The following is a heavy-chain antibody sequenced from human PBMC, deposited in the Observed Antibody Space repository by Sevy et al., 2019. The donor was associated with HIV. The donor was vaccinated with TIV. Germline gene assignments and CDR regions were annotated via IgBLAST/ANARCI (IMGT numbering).Heavy chain of an antibody. CDR3: ARGKVLFDY. CDR1: GFTFSDYY. J-gene: IGHJ4*02. CDR2: INNSSRFI. Sequence: GGSLRLSCAAPGFTFSDYYMSWIRQAPGKGPEWVSYINNSSRFINYVDSVKGRFTISRDNAKNSLYLQMNSLRAGDTAVYYCARGKVLFDYWGQGTLVTVSS. V-gene: IGHV3-11*06.